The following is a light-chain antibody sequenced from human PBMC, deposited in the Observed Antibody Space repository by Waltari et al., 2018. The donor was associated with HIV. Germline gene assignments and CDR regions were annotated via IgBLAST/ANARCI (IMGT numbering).Light chain of an antibody. J-gene: IGLJ2*01. CDR1: NPNIGRTY. CDR2: TTN. Sequence: QSVLTQSPSASGTPGQRVNTSCYGSNPNIGRTYVYWYQQLPGTTPRPLLYTTNQRPSGVPDRFSGSKSGTSASLAISGLRSEDEADYYCAAWDASRSGVVFGGGTKLTVL. CDR3: AAWDASRSGVV. V-gene: IGLV1-47*01.